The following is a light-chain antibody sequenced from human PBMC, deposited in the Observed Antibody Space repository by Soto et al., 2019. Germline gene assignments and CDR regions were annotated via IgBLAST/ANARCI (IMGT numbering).Light chain of an antibody. J-gene: IGKJ4*01. CDR3: QQYATDPLT. CDR1: QSVGSTY. CDR2: GAS. V-gene: IGKV3-20*01. Sequence: EIVLTQSPGTLSLSPGERATLSCRASQSVGSTYLAWYQQKPGQAPRLLIYGASSRATGIPDRFSGSGSGTDFTLTISRLEPEDFVAYYCQQYATDPLTFGGGTKVDIK.